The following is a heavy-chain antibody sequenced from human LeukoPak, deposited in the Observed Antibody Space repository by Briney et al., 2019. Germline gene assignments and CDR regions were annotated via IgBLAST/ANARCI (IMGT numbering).Heavy chain of an antibody. V-gene: IGHV3-30-3*01. Sequence: GGSLRLSCAASGFTFSSYAMHWVRQAPGKGLEWVAVISYDGSNKYYADSVKGRFTISRDNSKNTLYLQMNSLRAEDTAVYYCARDAGYYYDSSGLDYWGQGTLVTVSS. D-gene: IGHD3-22*01. CDR3: ARDAGYYYDSSGLDY. CDR2: ISYDGSNK. CDR1: GFTFSSYA. J-gene: IGHJ4*02.